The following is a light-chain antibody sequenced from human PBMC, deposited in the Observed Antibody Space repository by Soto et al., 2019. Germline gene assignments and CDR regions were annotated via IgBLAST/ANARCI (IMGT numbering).Light chain of an antibody. Sequence: EVVLTQSPATLSVSPGEGVTLSCRASQGIGDTLAWYQHKPGQTPRLLIYDTSARATGVPARFSGSRSGTDFTLTISRLEPEDFAVYYCQHSGDFRWTFGQGTKVEVK. V-gene: IGKV3-15*01. J-gene: IGKJ1*01. CDR2: DTS. CDR3: QHSGDFRWT. CDR1: QGIGDT.